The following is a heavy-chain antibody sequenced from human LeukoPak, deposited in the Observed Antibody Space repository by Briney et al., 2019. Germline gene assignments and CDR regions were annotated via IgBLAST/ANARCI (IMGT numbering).Heavy chain of an antibody. CDR1: GGSISSGSYY. J-gene: IGHJ4*02. V-gene: IGHV4-61*02. CDR2: IYASGST. Sequence: SETLSLTCTVSGGSISSGSYYWSWIRQPAGKGLEWVGRIYASGSTNYNPSLKSRVTISVDTSKNQFSLKLSSVTAADTAVYYCARYCSSTSCYRDNDYWGQGTLGTVSS. CDR3: ARYCSSTSCYRDNDY. D-gene: IGHD2-2*02.